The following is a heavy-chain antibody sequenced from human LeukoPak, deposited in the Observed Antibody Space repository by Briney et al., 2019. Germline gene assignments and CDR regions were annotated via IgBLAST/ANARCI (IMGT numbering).Heavy chain of an antibody. CDR3: ARGYFDNSGHSAPFHY. CDR1: GGSISTYY. J-gene: IGHJ4*02. D-gene: IGHD3-22*01. V-gene: IGHV4-59*01. Sequence: SETLSLTCTVSGGSISTYYWSWIRQPPGKGLEWIGYIHYSGSTNYNPSLKSRVTISVGTSKNQFSLKLSSVTAADTAVYYCARGYFDNSGHSAPFHYWGQGTLVTVSS. CDR2: IHYSGST.